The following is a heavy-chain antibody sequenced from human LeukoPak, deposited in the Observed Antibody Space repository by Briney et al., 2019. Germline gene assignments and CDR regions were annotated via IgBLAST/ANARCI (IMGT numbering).Heavy chain of an antibody. CDR3: VRDRGLNY. D-gene: IGHD3-16*01. CDR1: GGSISIYY. Sequence: SETLSLTCTVSGGSISIYYWSWIRPPPGKGLEWIGYIYNSGSTYYNPSLKSRVTISVDTSKNQFSLRLSSVTAADAAVYYCVRDRGLNYWGQGTLVTVSS. CDR2: IYNSGST. V-gene: IGHV4-59*01. J-gene: IGHJ4*02.